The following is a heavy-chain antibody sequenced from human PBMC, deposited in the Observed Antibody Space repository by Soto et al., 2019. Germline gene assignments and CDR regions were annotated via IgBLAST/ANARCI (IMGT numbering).Heavy chain of an antibody. Sequence: QVQLVESGGGVVQPGRSLRLSCAASXXXXSXYGMHWVRQAPGKGLEWVAVISYDGSNKYYADSVKGRFTISRDNSKNTLYLQMNXLXAXXXXXXXXXXXXXXFXYWGQGTLVTVSS. CDR3: XXXXXXFXY. CDR2: ISYDGSNK. J-gene: IGHJ4*02. V-gene: IGHV3-30*03. CDR1: XXXXSXYG.